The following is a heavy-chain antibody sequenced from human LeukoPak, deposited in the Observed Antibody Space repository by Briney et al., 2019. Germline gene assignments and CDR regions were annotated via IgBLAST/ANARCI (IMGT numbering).Heavy chain of an antibody. CDR3: ARDRLGATGHWRIDV. D-gene: IGHD1-26*01. J-gene: IGHJ2*01. CDR2: IYNSGTT. Sequence: SETLSLTCTASGGSFSSYYWTWIRQPAGKGLEWIGRIYNSGTTNYSPSLESRVTMSLDTSKNRFSLSLSSVTAADTAVYYCARDRLGATGHWRIDVWGRGTLVTVSS. CDR1: GGSFSSYY. V-gene: IGHV4-4*07.